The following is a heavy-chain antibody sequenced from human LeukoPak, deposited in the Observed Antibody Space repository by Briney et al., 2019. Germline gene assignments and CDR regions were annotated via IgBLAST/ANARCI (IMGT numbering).Heavy chain of an antibody. D-gene: IGHD1-20*01. CDR1: GGTFSSYA. CDR3: ARVSGITGTHFDY. V-gene: IGHV1-2*02. J-gene: IGHJ4*02. Sequence: ASVKVSCKASGGTFSSYAISWVRQAPGQGLEWMGWINPNSGGTNYAQKFQGRVTMTRDTSISTAYMELSRLRSDDTAVYYCARVSGITGTHFDYWGQGTLVTVSS. CDR2: INPNSGGT.